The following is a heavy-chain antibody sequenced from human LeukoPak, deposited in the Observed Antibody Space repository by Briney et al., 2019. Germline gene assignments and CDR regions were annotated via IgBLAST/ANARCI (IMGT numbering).Heavy chain of an antibody. J-gene: IGHJ4*02. V-gene: IGHV3-66*01. CDR3: AMGVIVKYYFDY. CDR2: IYSGGST. D-gene: IGHD3-16*02. CDR1: GFTVSSNY. Sequence: GGSLRLSRAASGFTVSSNYMSWVRQAPGKGLEWVSVIYSGGSTYYTDSVKGRFTISRDNSKNTLYLQMNSLRAEDTAVYYCAMGVIVKYYFDYWGQGTLVTASS.